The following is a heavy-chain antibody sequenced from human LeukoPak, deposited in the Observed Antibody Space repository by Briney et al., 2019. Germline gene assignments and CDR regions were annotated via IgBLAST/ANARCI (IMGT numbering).Heavy chain of an antibody. Sequence: GGSLRLSCAASGFTFSSHAMSWVRQAPGKGLEWVSAIGDDVVSTYYAESAKGRFTISRDNAKNSLYLQMNSLRAEDTAVYYCARDPTGITMVRTDAFDIWGQGTMVTVSS. CDR2: IGDDVVST. CDR1: GFTFSSHA. J-gene: IGHJ3*02. V-gene: IGHV3-23*01. CDR3: ARDPTGITMVRTDAFDI. D-gene: IGHD3-10*01.